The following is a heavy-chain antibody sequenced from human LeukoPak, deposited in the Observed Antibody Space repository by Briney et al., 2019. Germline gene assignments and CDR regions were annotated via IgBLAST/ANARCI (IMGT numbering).Heavy chain of an antibody. CDR2: IYYSGST. CDR3: ATSCGNSYGCYFDY. D-gene: IGHD5-18*01. J-gene: IGHJ4*02. Sequence: SETLSLTCTVSGASISSYYWSWIRQPPGKGLEWIGYIYYSGSTNYNPSLKSRVTISVDTSKSQVSLRLSSVTAADTAIYYCATSCGNSYGCYFDYWGQGTLVTVSS. V-gene: IGHV4-59*08. CDR1: GASISSYY.